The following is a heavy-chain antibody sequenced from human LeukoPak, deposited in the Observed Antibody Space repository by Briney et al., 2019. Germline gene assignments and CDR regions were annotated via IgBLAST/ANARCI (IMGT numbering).Heavy chain of an antibody. CDR1: GGTFRSYA. CDR3: ARSYDSSGFTDY. Sequence: SVKVSCKASGGTFRSYAISWVRQAPGPGLELMGRIIPILGIANYAQKFQGRVTITADKSTSTAYMELSSLRSEDTAVYYCARSYDSSGFTDYWGQGTLVTVSS. J-gene: IGHJ4*02. CDR2: IIPILGIA. D-gene: IGHD3-22*01. V-gene: IGHV1-69*04.